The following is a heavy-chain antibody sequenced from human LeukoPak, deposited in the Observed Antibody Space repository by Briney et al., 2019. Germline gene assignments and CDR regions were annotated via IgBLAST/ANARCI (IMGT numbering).Heavy chain of an antibody. Sequence: GGSLRLSCAASGFTFSGSAMHWVRQASGKGLEWVGRIRSKANSYATAYAASVKGRFTISKDNSKNTLYLQMNSLRAEDTAVYYCAKDLFWVPAVLPFDAFDIWGQGTTVTVSS. V-gene: IGHV3-73*01. CDR1: GFTFSGSA. CDR3: AKDLFWVPAVLPFDAFDI. D-gene: IGHD2-2*01. J-gene: IGHJ3*02. CDR2: IRSKANSYAT.